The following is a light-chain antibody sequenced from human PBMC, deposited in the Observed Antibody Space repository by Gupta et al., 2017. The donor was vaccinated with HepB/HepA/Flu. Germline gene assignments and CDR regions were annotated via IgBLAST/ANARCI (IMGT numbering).Light chain of an antibody. CDR3: TSNTRSNTLV. Sequence: QSALTQSTSVSGSPGQSITISCTGTSSDFAAYNYVSSYQQHPGKVPKLMIYDVSNRPSGVSNRFSGSKSGNTASLTISGLQAEDEADYYCTSNTRSNTLVFGGGTKVTVL. CDR2: DVS. V-gene: IGLV2-14*03. CDR1: SSDFAAYNY. J-gene: IGLJ3*02.